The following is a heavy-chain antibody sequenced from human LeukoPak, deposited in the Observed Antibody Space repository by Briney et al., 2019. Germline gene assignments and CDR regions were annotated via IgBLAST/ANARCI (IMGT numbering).Heavy chain of an antibody. CDR1: GYSISSGYY. J-gene: IGHJ4*02. CDR3: ARRQLGRVPAAGTYYFDY. D-gene: IGHD6-13*01. CDR2: IYHSGST. V-gene: IGHV4-38-2*01. Sequence: PSETLSLTCAVSGYSISSGYYWGWIRQPPGKGLEWIGSIYHSGSTYYNPSLKSRVTISVDTSKNQFSLKLSSVTAADTAVYYCARRQLGRVPAAGTYYFDYWGQGTLVTVSS.